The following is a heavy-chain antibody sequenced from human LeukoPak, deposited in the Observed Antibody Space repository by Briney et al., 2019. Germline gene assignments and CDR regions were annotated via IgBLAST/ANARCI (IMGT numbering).Heavy chain of an antibody. D-gene: IGHD6-13*01. CDR2: ISSSSSYI. Sequence: GRSLRLSCAASGFTFSSYAMHWVRQAPGKGLEWVSSISSSSSYIYYADSVKGRFTISRDNAKNSLYLQMNSLRAEDTAVYYCARDRSSWLPFDYWGQGTLVTVSS. CDR1: GFTFSSYA. J-gene: IGHJ4*02. V-gene: IGHV3-21*01. CDR3: ARDRSSWLPFDY.